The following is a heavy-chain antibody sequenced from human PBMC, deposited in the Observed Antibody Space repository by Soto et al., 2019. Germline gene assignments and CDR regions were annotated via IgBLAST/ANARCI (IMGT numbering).Heavy chain of an antibody. V-gene: IGHV2-5*01. CDR2: IYWNDDK. CDR1: GFSLSTSGVG. CDR3: AHQGYCSSTSCYKRGWFDP. Sequence: QITLKESGPTLVNPTQTLTLTCTFSGFSLSTSGVGVGWIRQPPGKALEWLALIYWNDDKRYSPSLKSRLTITKDTSKNQVVLTMTNMDPVDTATYYCAHQGYCSSTSCYKRGWFDPWGQGTLVTVSS. J-gene: IGHJ5*02. D-gene: IGHD2-2*02.